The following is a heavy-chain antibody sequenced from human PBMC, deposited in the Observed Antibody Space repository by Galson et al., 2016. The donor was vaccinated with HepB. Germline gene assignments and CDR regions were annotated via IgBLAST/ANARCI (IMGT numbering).Heavy chain of an antibody. V-gene: IGHV3-30-3*01. CDR2: ISYAGNNK. D-gene: IGHD6-13*01. CDR3: ARDPQVEYTAAGYFDF. J-gene: IGHJ4*02. CDR1: GFTFSSFP. Sequence: SLRLSCAASGFTFSSFPIHWVRQAPGKGLEWVALISYAGNNKYYADSVNGRFTLSRDNSKNTTYLQMNSLGAEDTAVYYCARDPQVEYTAAGYFDFWGQGTLVTVSS.